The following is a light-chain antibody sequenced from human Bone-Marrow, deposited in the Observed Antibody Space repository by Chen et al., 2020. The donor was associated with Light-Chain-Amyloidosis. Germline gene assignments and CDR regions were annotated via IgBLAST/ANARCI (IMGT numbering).Light chain of an antibody. CDR1: SGSIATNY. V-gene: IGLV6-57*01. Sequence: NFMLTQPHSVSESPGKTVIISCTRSSGSIATNYVQWYQQRPGSSPTPVIYEDDQRPSGVPDRFSGSSDRSSNSASLTISGLKTEDEADYYWQYYQGSSQGVFGGGTKLTVL. J-gene: IGLJ3*02. CDR3: QYYQGSSQGV. CDR2: EDD.